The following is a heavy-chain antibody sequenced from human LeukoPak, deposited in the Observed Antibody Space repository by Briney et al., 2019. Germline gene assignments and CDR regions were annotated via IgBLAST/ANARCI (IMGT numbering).Heavy chain of an antibody. Sequence: PSETLSLTCTVSGNSLGDYYWSWIRQPAGKGLEWIGRIYTSGSTTYNPSLKSRVTMSVDTSESQFSLNLMSVTAADTAVYYCTRDTGATGEVKFDPWGQGPLVTVSS. V-gene: IGHV4-4*07. CDR2: IYTSGST. D-gene: IGHD5-12*01. J-gene: IGHJ5*02. CDR3: TRDTGATGEVKFDP. CDR1: GNSLGDYY.